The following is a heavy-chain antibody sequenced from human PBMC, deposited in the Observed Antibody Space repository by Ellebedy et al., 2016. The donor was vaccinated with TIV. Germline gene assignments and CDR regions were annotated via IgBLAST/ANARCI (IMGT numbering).Heavy chain of an antibody. CDR1: GASITSSGYY. CDR3: ARSSMIVVVPFDY. CDR2: IYYSWST. D-gene: IGHD3-22*01. J-gene: IGHJ4*02. Sequence: MPSETLSLTCTVSGASITSSGYYWGWIRQPPGKGLEWIGSIYYSWSTYYNPSLNSRVTISVDTSKKPFSLKLSSVTAADTAVYYCARSSMIVVVPFDYWGQGTLVTVSS. V-gene: IGHV4-39*01.